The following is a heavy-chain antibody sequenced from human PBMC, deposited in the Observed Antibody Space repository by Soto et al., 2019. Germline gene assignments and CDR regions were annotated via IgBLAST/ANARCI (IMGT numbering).Heavy chain of an antibody. CDR3: AKDRPFRFAGSYYTSLDY. CDR2: MNANSGNT. V-gene: IGHV1-8*02. J-gene: IGHJ4*02. CDR1: GYTFTSYG. D-gene: IGHD3-10*01. Sequence: ASVKVSCKAAGYTFTSYGIGWVRQAPGQGLEWMGWMNANSGNTGYAQKFQGRVTMTRNTSIGTAYMELSSLRAEDTAVYYCAKDRPFRFAGSYYTSLDYWGQGTPVTVSS.